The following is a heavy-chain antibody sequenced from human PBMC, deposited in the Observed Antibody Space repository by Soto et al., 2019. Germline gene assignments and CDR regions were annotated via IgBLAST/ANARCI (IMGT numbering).Heavy chain of an antibody. CDR2: ISTSGSPA. V-gene: IGHV3-11*01. CDR3: ATGGIYCEA. CDR1: GFAFRHNY. Sequence: QVHLVESGGGLVKPGGSLRLSCTVSGFAFRHNYLTWIRQAPGKGLGWLSYISTSGSPAYYADSVKGRFTITTDNAKKSLYLQMDSLRADDAGVYYCATGGIYCEAWCQGTLGTVSS. J-gene: IGHJ5*02. D-gene: IGHD1-26*01.